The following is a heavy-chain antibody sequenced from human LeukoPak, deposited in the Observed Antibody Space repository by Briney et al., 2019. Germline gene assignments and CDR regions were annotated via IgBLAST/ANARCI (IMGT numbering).Heavy chain of an antibody. V-gene: IGHV4-59*01. CDR3: ARDRSRSRFDP. Sequence: SETLSLTCTVSGGSISSYYWSWIRQPPGKELEWIGYIYYSGSTNYNPSLKSRVTISVDTSKNQFSLKLSSVTAADTAVYYCARDRSRSRFDPWGQGTLVTVSS. J-gene: IGHJ5*02. CDR1: GGSISSYY. CDR2: IYYSGST. D-gene: IGHD3-10*01.